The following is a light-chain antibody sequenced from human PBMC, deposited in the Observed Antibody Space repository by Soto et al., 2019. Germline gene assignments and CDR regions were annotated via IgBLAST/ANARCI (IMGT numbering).Light chain of an antibody. J-gene: IGKJ4*01. CDR1: QSVSSL. Sequence: EVVMTQSPATLSVSPGERATLACRASQSVSSLLAWYQQKPGQAPRLLIYGASTRATGIPDSVSASGSGTEFALTIRSLQSGDFAVCYCQKYNTWPLTFGGGTKVEIK. CDR2: GAS. CDR3: QKYNTWPLT. V-gene: IGKV3-15*01.